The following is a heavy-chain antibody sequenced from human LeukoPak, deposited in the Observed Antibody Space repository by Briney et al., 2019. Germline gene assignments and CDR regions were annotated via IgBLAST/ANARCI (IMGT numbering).Heavy chain of an antibody. CDR2: IYYSGST. CDR1: GGSISSGGYY. J-gene: IGHJ4*02. V-gene: IGHV4-31*03. Sequence: SETLSLTCTVSGGSISSGGYYWSWIRQHPGKGLEWIGYIYYSGSTYYNPSLKSRVTISVDTSKNQFSLKLSSVTAADTAVYYCARSPLGSLSYFDYWGQGTLVTVSS. D-gene: IGHD7-27*01. CDR3: ARSPLGSLSYFDY.